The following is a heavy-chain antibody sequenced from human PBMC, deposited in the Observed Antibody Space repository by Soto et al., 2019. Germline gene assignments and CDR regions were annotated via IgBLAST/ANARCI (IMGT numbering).Heavy chain of an antibody. V-gene: IGHV3-23*01. Sequence: PGGSLRLSCAASGFTFSSYAMGWVRQAPGKGLEWVSAISGSGGSTYYADSVKGRFTISRDNSKNTLYLQMNSLRAEDTAVYYCAKDKWVGSSTSCYPHWGQGTLVTVSS. CDR1: GFTFSSYA. CDR3: AKDKWVGSSTSCYPH. CDR2: ISGSGGST. J-gene: IGHJ4*02. D-gene: IGHD2-2*01.